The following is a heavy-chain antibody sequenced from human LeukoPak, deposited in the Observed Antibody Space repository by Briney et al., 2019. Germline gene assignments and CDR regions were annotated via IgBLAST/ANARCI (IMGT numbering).Heavy chain of an antibody. V-gene: IGHV3-30*18. CDR2: ISYDGSNK. CDR1: GFTFSSYG. D-gene: IGHD4-17*01. CDR3: AKEGTDYGDYPYFFDY. Sequence: PGGSLRLSCAASGFTFSSYGMHWVRQAPGKGLEWVAVISYDGSNKYYADSVKGRFTISRDNSKNTLYLQMDSLSADDTGVYYCAKEGTDYGDYPYFFDYWAREPWSPSPQ. J-gene: IGHJ4*02.